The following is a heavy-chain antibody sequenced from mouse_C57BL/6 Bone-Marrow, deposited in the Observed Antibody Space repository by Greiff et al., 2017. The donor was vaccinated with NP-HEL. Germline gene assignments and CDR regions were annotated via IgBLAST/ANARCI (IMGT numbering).Heavy chain of an antibody. D-gene: IGHD4-1*01. J-gene: IGHJ4*01. CDR1: GFSLTSYG. CDR2: IWGDGST. V-gene: IGHV2-3*01. CDR3: DREGSWDGVPYGVEY. Sequence: QVQLQQSGPGLVAPSQSLSITCTVSGFSLTSYGVSWVRQPPGKGLEWLGVIWGDGSTNHHSALISRPRISMDKSKSQVFIKLNSLPTDDTATCYCDREGSWDGVPYGVEYWGQGPSVTVSS.